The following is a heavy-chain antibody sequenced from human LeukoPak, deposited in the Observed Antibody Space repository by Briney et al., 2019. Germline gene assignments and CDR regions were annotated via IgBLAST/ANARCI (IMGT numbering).Heavy chain of an antibody. D-gene: IGHD5-18*01. J-gene: IGHJ6*03. CDR2: IYYSGST. V-gene: IGHV4-59*01. CDR1: GGSISSYY. CDR3: ARTTEGGYTYGYFYYYYMDV. Sequence: PSETLSLTCTVSGGSISSYYWSWIRQPPGKGLEWIGYIYYSGSTNYNPSLKSRVTISVDTSKNQFSLKLTSVTAADTAVYYCARTTEGGYTYGYFYYYYMDVWGKGTTVTVSS.